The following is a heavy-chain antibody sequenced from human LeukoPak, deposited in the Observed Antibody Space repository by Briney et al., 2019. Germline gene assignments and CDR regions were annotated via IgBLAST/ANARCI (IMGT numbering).Heavy chain of an antibody. V-gene: IGHV3-33*01. J-gene: IGHJ4*02. Sequence: GGSLRLSCAASGFSFSSHGIHWVRQAPGKGLEWVALIWYDGSNKYYADSVKGRFTISRDNSKNTLYLQMNSLRGEDTAVYYCARENYFDYWGQGTLVTVSS. CDR3: ARENYFDY. CDR1: GFSFSSHG. CDR2: IWYDGSNK.